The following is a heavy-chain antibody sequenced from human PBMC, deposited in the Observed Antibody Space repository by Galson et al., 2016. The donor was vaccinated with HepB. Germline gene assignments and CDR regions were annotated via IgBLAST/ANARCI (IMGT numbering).Heavy chain of an antibody. J-gene: IGHJ2*01. CDR1: GGSISHYY. CDR3: ARYPLQWYFDV. CDR2: IYYSGST. Sequence: SETLSLTCTVSGGSISHYYWSWIRQPPGKGLEWIGNIYYSGSTTYNPSLKSRVSISVDTSKKKFSLKLSSVTAADTAVYYCARYPLQWYFDVWGRGALVAVSS. V-gene: IGHV4-59*01.